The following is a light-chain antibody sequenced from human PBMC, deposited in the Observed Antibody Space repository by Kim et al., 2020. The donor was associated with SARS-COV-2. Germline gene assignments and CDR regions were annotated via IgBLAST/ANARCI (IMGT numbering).Light chain of an antibody. V-gene: IGLV3-10*01. CDR2: EDS. Sequence: SYELAQPPSVSVSPGQTARITCSGDALPKKHAYWYQQKSGQAPVLVIYEDSKRPSEIPERFSGSRSGTMATLTISGAQVEDEADYYCYSTDRSGNHRVFGGGTKLTVL. CDR1: ALPKKH. J-gene: IGLJ3*02. CDR3: YSTDRSGNHRV.